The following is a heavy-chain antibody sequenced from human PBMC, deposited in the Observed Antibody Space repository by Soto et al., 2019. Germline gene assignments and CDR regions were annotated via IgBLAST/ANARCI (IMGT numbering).Heavy chain of an antibody. Sequence: EVQLVESGGGLVKPGGSLRLSCAASGFTFSSYSMNWVRQAPGKGLEWVSSISSSSSYIYYADSVKGRFTISRDNAKNALYLQINSLRAEDTAVYYCATRTGYSFDYWGQGTLVTVSS. CDR1: GFTFSSYS. D-gene: IGHD6-13*01. CDR3: ATRTGYSFDY. J-gene: IGHJ4*02. CDR2: ISSSSSYI. V-gene: IGHV3-21*01.